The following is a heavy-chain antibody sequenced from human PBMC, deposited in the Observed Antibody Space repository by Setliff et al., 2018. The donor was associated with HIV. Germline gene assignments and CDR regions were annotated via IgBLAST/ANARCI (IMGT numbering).Heavy chain of an antibody. CDR2: ISPNFGHT. CDR3: ARLGSGWSDSYYYAMDI. D-gene: IGHD6-19*01. J-gene: IGHJ6*02. CDR1: GYTFTTYG. V-gene: IGHV1-18*04. Sequence: GASVKVSCKASGYTFTTYGISWVRQAPGHGLEWMGWISPNFGHTKYAQKFLDRVTMTTDTATSRAYMELRSLRSDDTAVYFCARLGSGWSDSYYYAMDIWGQGTKVTVSS.